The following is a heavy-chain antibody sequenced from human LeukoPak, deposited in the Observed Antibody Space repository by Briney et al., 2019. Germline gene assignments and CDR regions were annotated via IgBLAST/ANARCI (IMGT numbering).Heavy chain of an antibody. CDR2: INAGNGNT. CDR1: GYTFTGYY. V-gene: IGHV1-3*01. D-gene: IGHD3-10*01. CDR3: ARAITMVRGVIIGDYNWFDP. J-gene: IGHJ5*02. Sequence: ASVKVSCKASGYTFTGYYMHWVRQAPGQGLEWMGWINAGNGNTKYSQKFQGRVTITRDTSASTAYMEPSSLRSEDTAVYYCARAITMVRGVIIGDYNWFDPWGQGTLVTVSS.